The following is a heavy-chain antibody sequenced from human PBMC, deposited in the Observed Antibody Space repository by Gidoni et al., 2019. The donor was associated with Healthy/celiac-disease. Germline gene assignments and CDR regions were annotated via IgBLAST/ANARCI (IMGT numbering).Heavy chain of an antibody. CDR1: GFTFSSYA. CDR2: ISGSGGST. J-gene: IGHJ4*02. V-gene: IGHV3-23*01. D-gene: IGHD2-15*01. Sequence: EVQLLESGGGLVQPGGSLRLSCAASGFTFSSYAMSWVRQAPGKGLEWVSAISGSGGSTYYADSVKGRFTISRDNSKNTLYLQMNSLRAEDTAVYCCATSSGGNFNFDYWGQGTLVTVSS. CDR3: ATSSGGNFNFDY.